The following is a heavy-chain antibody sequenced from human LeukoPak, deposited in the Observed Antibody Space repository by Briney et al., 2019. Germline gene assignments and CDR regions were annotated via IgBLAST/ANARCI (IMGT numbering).Heavy chain of an antibody. V-gene: IGHV3-23*01. D-gene: IGHD4-17*01. CDR1: GFTFSSYA. Sequence: PGGSLRLSCAASGFTFSSYAMSWVRQAPGKGLEGVSAISGSGGSTYYADSVKGRFTVSRENSNNTLYLQMHSLSAEDTALYYCAKAYDGDYVISLDYWGQGTLVTVSS. J-gene: IGHJ4*02. CDR2: ISGSGGST. CDR3: AKAYDGDYVISLDY.